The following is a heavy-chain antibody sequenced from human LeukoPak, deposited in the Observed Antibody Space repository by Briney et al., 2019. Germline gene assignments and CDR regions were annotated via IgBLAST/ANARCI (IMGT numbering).Heavy chain of an antibody. D-gene: IGHD2-21*01. CDR2: IRPDGSTT. Sequence: GGSLSLSCAASGFTFSTYWMHWVRHIPGGGRVWVPRIRPDGSTTAYADSVRGRFTIARDNARNTLYLQQTSLGAEDTAIYYCARVSSLWAFDYWGQGTLVTVSS. CDR3: ARVSSLWAFDY. V-gene: IGHV3-74*03. J-gene: IGHJ4*02. CDR1: GFTFSTYW.